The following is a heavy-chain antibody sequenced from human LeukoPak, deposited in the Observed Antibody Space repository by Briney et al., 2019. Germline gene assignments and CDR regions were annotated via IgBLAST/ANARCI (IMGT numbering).Heavy chain of an antibody. V-gene: IGHV3-7*01. CDR2: IKQDGSEK. Sequence: GGSLRLSCAASGFTFSSYWMSWVRQAPGKGLEGVANIKQDGSEKYYVDSVKGRFTISRDNAKNSLYLQMHSLRAEDTAVYNCAREGSGWNDYYYMDVWGKGTKVTISS. J-gene: IGHJ6*03. CDR1: GFTFSSYW. CDR3: AREGSGWNDYYYMDV. D-gene: IGHD6-19*01.